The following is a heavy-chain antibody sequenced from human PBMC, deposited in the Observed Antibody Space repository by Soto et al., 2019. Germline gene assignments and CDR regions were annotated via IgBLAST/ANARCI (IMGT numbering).Heavy chain of an antibody. CDR2: IYYSGST. J-gene: IGHJ6*03. V-gene: IGHV4-59*01. CDR1: GGSISSYY. Sequence: ETLSLTCTVSGGSISSYYWSWIRQPPGKGLEWIGYIYYSGSTNYNPSLKSRVTISVDTSKNQFSLKLSSVTAADTAVYYCARFKGGLYYYYYMDVWGKGTTVTVSS. CDR3: ARFKGGLYYYYYMDV. D-gene: IGHD3-16*01.